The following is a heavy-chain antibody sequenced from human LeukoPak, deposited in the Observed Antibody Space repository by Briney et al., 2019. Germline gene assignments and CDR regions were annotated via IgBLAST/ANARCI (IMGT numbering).Heavy chain of an antibody. Sequence: QSGGSLRLSCAASGFTFSSYSMNWVRRAPGKGLEWVAYISSGSSIIRYADSVKGRFTISRDDAKDSLYLQMNSLRAEDTAVYYCARGSHVDEAVAHFDCWGQGTLSTVSS. J-gene: IGHJ4*02. D-gene: IGHD5-18*01. V-gene: IGHV3-48*04. CDR1: GFTFSSYS. CDR3: ARGSHVDEAVAHFDC. CDR2: ISSGSSII.